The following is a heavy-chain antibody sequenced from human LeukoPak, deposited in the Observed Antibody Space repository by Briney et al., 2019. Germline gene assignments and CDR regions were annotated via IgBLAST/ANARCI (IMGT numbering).Heavy chain of an antibody. J-gene: IGHJ3*02. V-gene: IGHV6-1*01. Sequence: SQTLSLTCAISGDSVSSNSAAWNWIRQSPSRGLEWLGRTYYRSKWYNDYAVSVKSRITINPDTSKNQFSLQLNSVTPEDTAVYYCARDFPVVPTSPGAFDIWGQGTMVTVSS. CDR2: TYYRSKWYN. CDR3: ARDFPVVPTSPGAFDI. CDR1: GDSVSSNSAA. D-gene: IGHD2-2*01.